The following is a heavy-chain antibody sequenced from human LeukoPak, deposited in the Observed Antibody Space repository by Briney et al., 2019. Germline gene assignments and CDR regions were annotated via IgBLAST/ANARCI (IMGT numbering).Heavy chain of an antibody. CDR2: INSDGSRI. CDR3: ARAQRDY. V-gene: IGHV3-74*01. J-gene: IGHJ4*02. D-gene: IGHD5-24*01. Sequence: GGSLRLSCAASGFTFSSYWLHWLRQAPGKGLTWVSRINSDGSRINYADSVKGRFTISRDNSKNTLYLQMNSLRAEDTAVYYCARAQRDYWGQGTLVTVSS. CDR1: GFTFSSYW.